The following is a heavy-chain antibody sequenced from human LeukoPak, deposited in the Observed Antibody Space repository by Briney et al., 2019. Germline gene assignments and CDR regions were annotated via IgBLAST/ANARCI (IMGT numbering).Heavy chain of an antibody. CDR1: GYTFTTYG. CDR3: ARDPADHGDLREDAHYNALDV. V-gene: IGHV1-18*04. J-gene: IGHJ6*02. D-gene: IGHD4-17*01. CDR2: INTYNGNT. Sequence: ASVKVSCKASGYTFTTYGISWVRQAPGQGFEWMGWINTYNGNTNYAHKFRGRVTMTTDTSTRTVYMEVRSLRSDDTAVYYCARDPADHGDLREDAHYNALDVWGQGTTVTVSS.